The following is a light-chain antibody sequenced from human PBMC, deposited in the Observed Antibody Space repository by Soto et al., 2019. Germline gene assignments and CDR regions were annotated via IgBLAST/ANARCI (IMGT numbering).Light chain of an antibody. V-gene: IGLV2-8*01. CDR1: SSDVGGYNY. Sequence: QPVLTQPASVSGSPGQSITISCTGTSSDVGGYNYVSWYQQHPGKAPKLMIYEVNERPSGVPDRFSGSKSGNTASLTISGLQAEDEAEYYCSSPGGNYIWVFGGGTKLTVL. CDR3: SSPGGNYIWV. CDR2: EVN. J-gene: IGLJ3*02.